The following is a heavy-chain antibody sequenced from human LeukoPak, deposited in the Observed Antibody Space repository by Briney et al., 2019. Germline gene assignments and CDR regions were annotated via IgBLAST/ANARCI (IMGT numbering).Heavy chain of an antibody. CDR3: ARDYYDSSATCFDY. D-gene: IGHD3-22*01. J-gene: IGHJ4*02. Sequence: GGSLRLSCAASGFTFSDYYMSWIRQAPGKGLEWVSYISSSGSTIYYADSVKGRFTISRDNAKNSLYLQMNSLRAEDTAVYYCARDYYDSSATCFDYWGQGTLVTVSS. V-gene: IGHV3-11*04. CDR2: ISSSGSTI. CDR1: GFTFSDYY.